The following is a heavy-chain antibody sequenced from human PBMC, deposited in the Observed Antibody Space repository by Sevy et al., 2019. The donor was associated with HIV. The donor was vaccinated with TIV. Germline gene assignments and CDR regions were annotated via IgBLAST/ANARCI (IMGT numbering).Heavy chain of an antibody. CDR2: IYGSGNT. Sequence: SETLSLTCTVSGGSISSDDHYWNWIRQPPGKGLEWIGYIYGSGNTYYNPSLKSRVTISFEMSKNQFSLNLTSMTVADTAVYYCAGFFDWLSVXWGXGTLVTVSS. CDR3: AGFFDWLSVX. CDR1: GGSISSDDHY. V-gene: IGHV4-30-4*01. J-gene: IGHJ4*01. D-gene: IGHD3-9*01.